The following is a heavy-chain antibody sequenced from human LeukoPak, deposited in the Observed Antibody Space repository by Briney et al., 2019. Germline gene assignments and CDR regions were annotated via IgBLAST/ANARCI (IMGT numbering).Heavy chain of an antibody. CDR2: VFHSGIT. CDR3: ARDWGVEGRPGYMDV. Sequence: SETLSLTCSVSGYSISSGYYWGWIRQPPGKGLEWIGSVFHSGITYYKPSLKSRVTILVDTSKNQFSLKLSSVTAADTAVYFCARDWGVEGRPGYMDVWGKGTTVTVSS. V-gene: IGHV4-38-2*02. CDR1: GYSISSGYY. J-gene: IGHJ6*03. D-gene: IGHD6-6*01.